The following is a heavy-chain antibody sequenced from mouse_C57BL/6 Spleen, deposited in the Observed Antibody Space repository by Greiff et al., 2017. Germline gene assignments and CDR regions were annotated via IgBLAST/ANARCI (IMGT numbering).Heavy chain of an antibody. CDR3: ARELTGYWYFDV. CDR1: GYSITSGYY. CDR2: ISYDGSN. J-gene: IGHJ1*03. D-gene: IGHD4-1*01. Sequence: EVQLQESGPGLVKPSQSLSLTCSVTGYSITSGYYWNWIRQFPGNKLEWMGYISYDGSNNYNPSLKNRISITRDTSKNQFFLKLNSVTTEDTATYYCARELTGYWYFDVWGTGTTVTVSS. V-gene: IGHV3-6*01.